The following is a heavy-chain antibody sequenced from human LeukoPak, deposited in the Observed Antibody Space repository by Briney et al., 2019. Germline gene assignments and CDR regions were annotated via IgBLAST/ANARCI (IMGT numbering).Heavy chain of an antibody. CDR3: ATGRITMVRGVIKYDY. Sequence: PEDGETIYAQKFQGRVTMTEDTSTDTAYMELSSLRSEDTAVYYCATGRITMVRGVIKYDYWGQGTLVTVSS. D-gene: IGHD3-10*01. V-gene: IGHV1-24*01. CDR2: PEDGET. J-gene: IGHJ4*02.